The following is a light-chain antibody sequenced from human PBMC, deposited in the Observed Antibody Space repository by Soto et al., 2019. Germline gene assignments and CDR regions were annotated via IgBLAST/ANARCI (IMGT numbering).Light chain of an antibody. CDR3: QQSYSTPHT. Sequence: DIQMTQSPSSLSASLGARVTITCRASQSISNCLNWYQHKPGKAPKRLIYAASSLQSGVPSRVRGSGSGTDFTLTISSLQPEDFATYYCQQSYSTPHTFGQGTKLEIK. V-gene: IGKV1-39*01. CDR1: QSISNC. CDR2: AAS. J-gene: IGKJ2*01.